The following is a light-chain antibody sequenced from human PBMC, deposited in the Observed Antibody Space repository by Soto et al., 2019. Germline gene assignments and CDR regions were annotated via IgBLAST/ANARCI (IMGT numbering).Light chain of an antibody. Sequence: MTQSQATVYFTPGERATLSCRASQSVSGKLAWYQQKPGQAPRLLIYGASPRATGIPARFSGSGSGTEFTLTISSLQSEDFAVYYCQQYGSSPITFGQGTRLEI. J-gene: IGKJ5*01. CDR2: GAS. CDR1: QSVSGK. V-gene: IGKV3-15*01. CDR3: QQYGSSPIT.